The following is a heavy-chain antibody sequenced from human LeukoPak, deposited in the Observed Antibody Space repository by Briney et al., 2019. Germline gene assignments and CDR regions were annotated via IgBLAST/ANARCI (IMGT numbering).Heavy chain of an antibody. Sequence: GGSLRLSCAASGFSINYDWMSWVRQAPGKGLEWVGRIKSKTDGGTTEYAAPVKGRFTISRDDSRNTLYLQMSGLKSEDTAVYYCVRDQYCASSSCPGAFDLWGQGTVVTVSS. CDR2: IKSKTDGGTT. D-gene: IGHD2-2*01. V-gene: IGHV3-15*01. CDR3: VRDQYCASSSCPGAFDL. CDR1: GFSINYDW. J-gene: IGHJ3*01.